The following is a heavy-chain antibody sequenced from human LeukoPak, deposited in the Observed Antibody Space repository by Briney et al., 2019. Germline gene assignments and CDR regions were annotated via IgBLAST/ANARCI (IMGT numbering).Heavy chain of an antibody. CDR1: GGSISSGGYS. V-gene: IGHV4-30-2*01. Sequence: SETLSLTCAVSGGSISSGGYSWSWIRQPPGTGLEWIGYIYHSGSTYYNPSLKSRVTISVDRSKNQFSLKLSSVTAADTAVYYCARCLTGYYGYYFDYWGQGTLVTVSS. CDR3: ARCLTGYYGYYFDY. D-gene: IGHD3-9*01. CDR2: IYHSGST. J-gene: IGHJ4*02.